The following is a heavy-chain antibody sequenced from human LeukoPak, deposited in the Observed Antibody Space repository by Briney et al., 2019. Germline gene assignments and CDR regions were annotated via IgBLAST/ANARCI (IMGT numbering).Heavy chain of an antibody. Sequence: SVKVSCKASGGTFSSYAISWVRQAPGQGLEWMGGIIPIFGTANYAQKFQGRVTITADESTSTAYMELSSLRSEDTAVYYCARDCSSTSCPSGRFDYWGQGTLVTVSS. J-gene: IGHJ4*02. V-gene: IGHV1-69*13. CDR3: ARDCSSTSCPSGRFDY. CDR2: IIPIFGTA. CDR1: GGTFSSYA. D-gene: IGHD2-2*01.